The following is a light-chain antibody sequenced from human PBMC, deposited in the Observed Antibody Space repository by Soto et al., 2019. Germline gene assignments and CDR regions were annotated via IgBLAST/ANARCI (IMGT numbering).Light chain of an antibody. CDR1: SSDVGYYNY. J-gene: IGLJ2*01. CDR2: EVT. Sequence: QSALTQPASVSGSPGQSITISCTGTSSDVGYYNYVSWYQHHPGKAPKVLIYEVTNRPSGVSNRFSGYKSGNTASLAISGLQAEDEGDYYCSSFTRSSTVLFGGGTKVTVL. CDR3: SSFTRSSTVL. V-gene: IGLV2-14*01.